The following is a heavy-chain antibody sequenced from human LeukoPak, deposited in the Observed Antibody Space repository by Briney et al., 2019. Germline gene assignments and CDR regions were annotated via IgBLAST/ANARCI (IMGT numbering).Heavy chain of an antibody. V-gene: IGHV3-48*01. CDR1: GFTFSSCS. CDR2: ISSSSSTI. D-gene: IGHD5-12*01. Sequence: GGSLRLSCAASGFTFSSCSMNWVRQAPGKGLEWVSYISSSSSTIYYADSVKGRFTISKDNAKNSLYLQINSLRAEDTAVYYCARDALGGYDSYFDYWGQGTLVTVSS. J-gene: IGHJ4*02. CDR3: ARDALGGYDSYFDY.